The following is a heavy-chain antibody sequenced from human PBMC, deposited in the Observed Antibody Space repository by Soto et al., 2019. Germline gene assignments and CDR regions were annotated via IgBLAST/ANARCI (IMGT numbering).Heavy chain of an antibody. J-gene: IGHJ6*02. V-gene: IGHV3-23*01. CDR1: GFTFSSYA. CDR3: AKSLRFLEWSLHYYYGMDF. D-gene: IGHD3-3*01. Sequence: GGSLRLSCAASGFTFSSYAMSWVRQAPGKGLEWVSAISGSGGSTYYADSVKGRFTISRDNSKNTLYLQMNSLRAEDTAVYYCAKSLRFLEWSLHYYYGMDFWGQGTTVTVSS. CDR2: ISGSGGST.